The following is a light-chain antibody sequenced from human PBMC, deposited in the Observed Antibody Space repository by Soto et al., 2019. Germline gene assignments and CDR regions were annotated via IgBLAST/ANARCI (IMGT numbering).Light chain of an antibody. CDR2: GAS. J-gene: IGKJ1*01. CDR1: QSVSSSY. CDR3: QQYGSSSTWT. V-gene: IGKV3-20*01. Sequence: EIVLTQSPGTLSLSPGERATLSCRASQSVSSSYLAWYQQKPGQAPRLLIYGASSRATGILDRFSGSGSGTDFTLTISKLEPEDFAVYYCQQYGSSSTWTFGQGTKVDI.